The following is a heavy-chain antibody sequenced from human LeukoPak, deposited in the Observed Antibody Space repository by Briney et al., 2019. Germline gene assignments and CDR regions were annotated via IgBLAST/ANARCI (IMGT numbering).Heavy chain of an antibody. Sequence: SVKVSCKASGGTFSSYAISWVRQAPGQGLEWMGGIIPIFGTANYAQNFQGRVTMTRDTSTSTAYMELRSLRSDDTAVYYCARDFVRGSERVMGVDYWGQGTLVTVSS. J-gene: IGHJ4*02. D-gene: IGHD3-16*01. V-gene: IGHV1-69*05. CDR1: GGTFSSYA. CDR3: ARDFVRGSERVMGVDY. CDR2: IIPIFGTA.